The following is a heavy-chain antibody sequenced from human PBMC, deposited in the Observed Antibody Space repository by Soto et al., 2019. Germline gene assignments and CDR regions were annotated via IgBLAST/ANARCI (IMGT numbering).Heavy chain of an antibody. J-gene: IGHJ6*02. CDR2: IIPIFGTA. CDR3: ARYGSGYSGYYYYGMDV. V-gene: IGHV1-69*13. D-gene: IGHD3-3*01. CDR1: GGTFSSYA. Sequence: GPSVKVSCKASGGTFSSYAISWVRQAPGQGLEWMGGIIPIFGTANYAQKFQGRVTITADESTSTAYMELSSLRSEDTAVYYCARYGSGYSGYYYYGMDVWGQGTTVTVSS.